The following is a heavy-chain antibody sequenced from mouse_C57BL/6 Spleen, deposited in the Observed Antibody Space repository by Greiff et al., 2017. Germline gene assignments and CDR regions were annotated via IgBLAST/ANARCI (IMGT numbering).Heavy chain of an antibody. CDR1: GFSLTSYG. J-gene: IGHJ1*03. CDR2: IWSGGST. V-gene: IGHV2-2*01. Sequence: VQLQESGPGLVQPSQSLSITCTVSGFSLTSYGVHWVRQSPGKGLEWLGVIWSGGSTDYNAAFISRLSISKDNSKSQVFFKMNSLQADDTAIYXCARSPIYDGYYDWYFDVWGTGTTVTVSS. CDR3: ARSPIYDGYYDWYFDV. D-gene: IGHD2-3*01.